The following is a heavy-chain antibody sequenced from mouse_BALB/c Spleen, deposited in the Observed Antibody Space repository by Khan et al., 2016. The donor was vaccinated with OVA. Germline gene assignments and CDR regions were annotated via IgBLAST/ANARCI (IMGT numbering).Heavy chain of an antibody. J-gene: IGHJ3*01. CDR1: GYTFTDYY. CDR3: ARRNYFGYTVAY. D-gene: IGHD1-2*01. CDR2: ISPGSGDT. Sequence: QVQLQQSGAELARPGASVKLSCTASGYTFTDYYINWVKQRTGQGLEWIGEISPGSGDTYYNERFMGKATLTADKSSSTAYMQLSSLTSEASAVYCCARRNYFGYTVAYWGQGTLVTVSA. V-gene: IGHV1-77*01.